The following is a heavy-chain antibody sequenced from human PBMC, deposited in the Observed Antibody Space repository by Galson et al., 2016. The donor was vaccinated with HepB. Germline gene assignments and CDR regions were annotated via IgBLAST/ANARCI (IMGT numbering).Heavy chain of an antibody. J-gene: IGHJ6*02. D-gene: IGHD3-10*01. Sequence: SLRLSCAASGFRFSSYAMSWVRQAPGKGLEWVSGISGSGGRTYYADSVKGRFTISRDNSKNTVYLQMNSLRVEDTALYYCAKDGYFASGSALYGMDVWGQGTTVTVSS. CDR3: AKDGYFASGSALYGMDV. CDR2: ISGSGGRT. V-gene: IGHV3-23*01. CDR1: GFRFSSYA.